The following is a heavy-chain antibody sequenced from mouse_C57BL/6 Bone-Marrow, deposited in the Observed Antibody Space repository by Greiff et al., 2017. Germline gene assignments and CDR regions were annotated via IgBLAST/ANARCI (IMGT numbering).Heavy chain of an antibody. V-gene: IGHV5-9-1*02. CDR3: TIYYGNYGFAY. D-gene: IGHD2-1*01. CDR2: ISSGGDYI. CDR1: GFTFSSYA. Sequence: EVTLVESGEGLVKPGGSLKLSCAASGFTFSSYAMSWVRQTPEKRLEWVAYISSGGDYIYYADTVKGRFTISRDNARNTLYLQMSSLKSEDTAMYYCTIYYGNYGFAYWGQGTLVTVSA. J-gene: IGHJ3*01.